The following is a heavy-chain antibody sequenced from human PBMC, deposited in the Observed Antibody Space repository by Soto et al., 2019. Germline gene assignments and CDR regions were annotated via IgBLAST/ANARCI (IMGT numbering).Heavy chain of an antibody. CDR1: GFTFSSHL. Sequence: GGSPGISCAAPGFTFSSHLMHLVRPAPGKGVVCVSRINSDGSSTSYADSVKGRFTISRDNAKNTLYLQMNSLRAEDTAVYYCAPDGRHYDFWSGYYVGTFDYWGQGTLVTVSS. CDR3: APDGRHYDFWSGYYVGTFDY. J-gene: IGHJ4*02. V-gene: IGHV3-74*01. CDR2: INSDGSST. D-gene: IGHD3-3*01.